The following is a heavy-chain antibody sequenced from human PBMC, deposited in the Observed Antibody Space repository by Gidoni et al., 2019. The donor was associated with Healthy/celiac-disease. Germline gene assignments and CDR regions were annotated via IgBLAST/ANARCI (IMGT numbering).Heavy chain of an antibody. CDR1: GFTFDDSA. Sequence: EVQLVESGGGLVQPGRSLRLSCAASGFTFDDSAMHWVRQAPGQGLWVVLSIRWNSGSNSYAGLVKGRFTISRDKAKNSLYLQMNSLRAEDTALYYCAKSSFPYSSGWFGRGYYFDYWGQGTLVTVSS. D-gene: IGHD6-19*01. V-gene: IGHV3-9*01. CDR3: AKSSFPYSSGWFGRGYYFDY. J-gene: IGHJ4*02. CDR2: IRWNSGSN.